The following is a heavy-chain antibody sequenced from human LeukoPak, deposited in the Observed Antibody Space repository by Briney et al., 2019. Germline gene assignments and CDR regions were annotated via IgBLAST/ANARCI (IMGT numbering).Heavy chain of an antibody. CDR2: IKQDGSEK. Sequence: GGSLRLSCAASGFTFSSYWMSWVRQAPGKGLEWVANIKQDGSEKYYVDSVKGRFTISRDNAKNSLYLQMNSLRAEGTAVYYCARYYADTAMVPYYYYGMDVWGQGTTVTVSS. D-gene: IGHD5-18*01. CDR3: ARYYADTAMVPYYYYGMDV. CDR1: GFTFSSYW. V-gene: IGHV3-7*01. J-gene: IGHJ6*02.